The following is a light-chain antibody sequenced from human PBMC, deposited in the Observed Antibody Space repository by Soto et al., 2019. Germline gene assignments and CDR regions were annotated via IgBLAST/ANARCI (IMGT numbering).Light chain of an antibody. Sequence: DIQMTQSPSTLSASVGDRVTITCRASQSINSWLAWYQQKPGKAPKLLIYKASSLESGVPSRFSGSGSGTEFTLTISSLQPDDFATYYCQDYSTSSRTFGQGTKVEI. CDR3: QDYSTSSRT. J-gene: IGKJ1*01. V-gene: IGKV1-5*03. CDR1: QSINSW. CDR2: KAS.